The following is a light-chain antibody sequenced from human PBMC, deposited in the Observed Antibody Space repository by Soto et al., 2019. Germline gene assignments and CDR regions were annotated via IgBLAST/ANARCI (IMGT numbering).Light chain of an antibody. V-gene: IGKV1-6*01. CDR2: AAS. CDR3: LQDFNYPHT. J-gene: IGKJ2*01. CDR1: QGIRNT. Sequence: AIQMTQSPSSLSASVGDRVTITCRASQGIRNTLGWYQQKPGKAPKLLIYAASNLQSGVPPRFSGSGSGTDFTLTISNLQPEDFATYYCLQDFNYPHTFGQGTKLEIK.